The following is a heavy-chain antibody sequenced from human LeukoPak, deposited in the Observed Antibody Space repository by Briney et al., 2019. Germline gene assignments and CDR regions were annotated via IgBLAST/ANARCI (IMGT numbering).Heavy chain of an antibody. CDR2: ISSNGGDI. CDR3: TKGNPGIMRERDPFDI. CDR1: GFTFSSHS. V-gene: IGHV3-23*01. J-gene: IGHJ3*02. Sequence: GGSLRLSCAGSGFTFSSHSMTWVRQAPGKGLEWVSSISSNGGDIYYTDSVKGRFTISRDNSKNTLHLQMNSLRAEDTAVYYFTKGNPGIMRERDPFDIWGQGTMVTVSS. D-gene: IGHD1-26*01.